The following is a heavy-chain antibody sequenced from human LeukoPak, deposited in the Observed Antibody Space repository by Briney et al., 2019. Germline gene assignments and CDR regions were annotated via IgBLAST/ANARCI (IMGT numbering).Heavy chain of an antibody. CDR1: GFTFSSYW. D-gene: IGHD3-9*01. CDR3: VRALTRRGGFDY. Sequence: GGSLRLSCAASGFTFSSYWMHWVRHAPGEGLVWVSRINSFGSSTRYADSVKGRFTISRDNDKSTLYPQTNSLRAEDTAVYYGVRALTRRGGFDYWGQGTLVTVSS. CDR2: INSFGSST. V-gene: IGHV3-74*01. J-gene: IGHJ4*02.